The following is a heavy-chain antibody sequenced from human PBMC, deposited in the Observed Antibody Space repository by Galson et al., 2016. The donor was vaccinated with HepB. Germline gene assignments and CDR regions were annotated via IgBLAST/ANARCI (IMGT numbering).Heavy chain of an antibody. J-gene: IGHJ2*01. CDR1: GGTFTSYA. V-gene: IGHV1-69*13. D-gene: IGHD3-22*01. CDR3: ARGRATYDSSGYYRNPYFYFDL. CDR2: IIPIFGTA. Sequence: SVKVSCKASGGTFTSYAISWVRQAPGQGLEWMGGIIPIFGTANYAQKFQGRVTITADESTSTAYMELSSLRSEETAVYYCARGRATYDSSGYYRNPYFYFDLWGRGTLVTVSS.